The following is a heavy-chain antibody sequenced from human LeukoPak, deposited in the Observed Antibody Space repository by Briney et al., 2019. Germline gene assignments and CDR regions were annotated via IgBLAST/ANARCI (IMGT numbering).Heavy chain of an antibody. Sequence: GASVKVSCKASGYTFTCYYMHWVRHAPGQGLEWMAWINPNSGGTYYAQNFHDRITMTRDTSISTAYMELSRLRSDDTAIYYCARANALYCSSTSCLFDYWGQGTLVTVSS. V-gene: IGHV1-2*02. D-gene: IGHD2-2*01. CDR3: ARANALYCSSTSCLFDY. J-gene: IGHJ4*02. CDR1: GYTFTCYY. CDR2: INPNSGGT.